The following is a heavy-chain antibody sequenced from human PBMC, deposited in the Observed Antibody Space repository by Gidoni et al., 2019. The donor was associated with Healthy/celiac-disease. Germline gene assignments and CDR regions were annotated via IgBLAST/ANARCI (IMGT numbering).Heavy chain of an antibody. D-gene: IGHD2-21*01. CDR2: SNPSGGST. CDR3: ARGYCGGDCSDAFDI. CDR1: GYTFTSYY. V-gene: IGHV1-46*01. Sequence: QVQLVQSGAEVKKPGASVKVSCKASGYTFTSYYMHWVRQAPGQGLEWMGISNPSGGSTSYAQKFQGRVTMTRDTSTSTVYMELSSLRSEDTAVYYCARGYCGGDCSDAFDIWGQGTMVTVSS. J-gene: IGHJ3*02.